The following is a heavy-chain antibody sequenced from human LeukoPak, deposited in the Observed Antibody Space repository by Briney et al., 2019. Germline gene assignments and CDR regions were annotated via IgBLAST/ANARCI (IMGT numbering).Heavy chain of an antibody. CDR1: GFTFANYA. CDR2: ISSTNAI. J-gene: IGHJ4*02. V-gene: IGHV3-69-1*02. Sequence: GGSLRLSCAASGFTFANYAMNWFRHTPGKGLEWLSYISSTNAIYYADSVKGRFTISGDNAKESLYLQMNSLRAEDTAVYYCARDDKWALDYWGQGTLVTVSS. D-gene: IGHD1-26*01. CDR3: ARDDKWALDY.